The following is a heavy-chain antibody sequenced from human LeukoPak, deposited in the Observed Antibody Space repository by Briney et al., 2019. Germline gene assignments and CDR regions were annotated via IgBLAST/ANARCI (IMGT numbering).Heavy chain of an antibody. CDR1: GGSLSSSSYY. CDR3: ARVEHTDYYYYYYMDV. J-gene: IGHJ6*03. Sequence: PSETLSLTCTVSGGSLSSSSYYWGWLRQPPGNGLEWFGSIYYSRSTYYNPSLKSRVTISVDTSKNQFSLKLSSVTAADTAVYYCARVEHTDYYYYYYMDVWGKGTTVTVSS. CDR2: IYYSRST. D-gene: IGHD1/OR15-1a*01. V-gene: IGHV4-39*07.